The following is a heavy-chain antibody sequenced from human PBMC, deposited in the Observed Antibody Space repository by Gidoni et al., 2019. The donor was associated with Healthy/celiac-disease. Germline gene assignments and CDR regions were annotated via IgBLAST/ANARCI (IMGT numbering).Heavy chain of an antibody. V-gene: IGHV4-34*01. Sequence: QVQLQQWGAGLLKPAETLSLTCAVYGGSFSGYYWSWIRQPPGNGLEWIGEINHSGSTNYNPSLKSRVTISVDTSKNQFSLKLSSVTAADTAVYYCARGRRYFDYWGQGTLVTVSS. CDR2: INHSGST. J-gene: IGHJ4*02. CDR3: ARGRRYFDY. CDR1: GGSFSGYY.